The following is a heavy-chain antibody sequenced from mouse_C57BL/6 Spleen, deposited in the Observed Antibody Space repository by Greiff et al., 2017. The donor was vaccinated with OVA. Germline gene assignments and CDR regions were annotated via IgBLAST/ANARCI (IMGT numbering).Heavy chain of an antibody. V-gene: IGHV5-12*01. J-gene: IGHJ3*01. D-gene: IGHD2-4*01. CDR2: ISNGGGST. CDR1: GFTFSDYY. Sequence: EVKLMESGGGLVQPGGSLKLSCAASGFTFSDYYMYWVRQTPEKRLEWVAYISNGGGSTYYPDTVKGRFTISRDNAKNTLYLQMSRLKSEDTAMYYCARDYDYVYWGQGTLVTVSA. CDR3: ARDYDYVY.